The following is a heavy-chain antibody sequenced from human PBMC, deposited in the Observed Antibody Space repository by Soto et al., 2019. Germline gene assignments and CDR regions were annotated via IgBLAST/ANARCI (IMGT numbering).Heavy chain of an antibody. D-gene: IGHD6-19*01. CDR2: ISYDASNK. Sequence: SGGSLRLSCAASGFTFSSYAVHWVRQAPGKGLEWVAVISYDASNKYYGDSVKGRFIVSRDNSKNTLYLQMNSLRAEDTAVYYCARAFSSGWYGDFDYWGQGTLVTVSS. CDR3: ARAFSSGWYGDFDY. J-gene: IGHJ4*02. CDR1: GFTFSSYA. V-gene: IGHV3-30-3*01.